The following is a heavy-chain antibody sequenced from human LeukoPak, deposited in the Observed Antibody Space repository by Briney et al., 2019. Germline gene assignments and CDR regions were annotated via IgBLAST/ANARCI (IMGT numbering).Heavy chain of an antibody. D-gene: IGHD3-9*01. CDR3: ARETRYFDWLAILDY. CDR2: INHSGST. CDR1: GGSFSGYY. Sequence: SETLSLTCAVYGGSFSGYYWSWIRQPPGKGLEWIGEINHSGSTNYNPSLKSRVTISVDTSKNQFSLKLSSVTAADTAVYYCARETRYFDWLAILDYWGQGTLVTVSS. V-gene: IGHV4-34*01. J-gene: IGHJ4*02.